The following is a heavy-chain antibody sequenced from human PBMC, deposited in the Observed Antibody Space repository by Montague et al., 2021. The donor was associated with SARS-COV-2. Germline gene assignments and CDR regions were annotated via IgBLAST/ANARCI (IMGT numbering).Heavy chain of an antibody. CDR3: ARGDRLGYGFRLVYFDS. Sequence: SETLSLTCAVYGGSFSGYYWNWIRQPPGKGLEWIGEINHSGSTNYNPSLKSRVTMSVDTSKNQFSLKLSSVTAADTAEYYCARGDRLGYGFRLVYFDSWGQGTLVTVSS. V-gene: IGHV4-34*01. D-gene: IGHD3-10*01. J-gene: IGHJ4*02. CDR2: INHSGST. CDR1: GGSFSGYY.